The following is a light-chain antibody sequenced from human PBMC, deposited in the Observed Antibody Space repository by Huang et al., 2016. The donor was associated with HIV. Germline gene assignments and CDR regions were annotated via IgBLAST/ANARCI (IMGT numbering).Light chain of an antibody. V-gene: IGKV1-5*03. J-gene: IGKJ2*01. CDR1: QSMSRW. Sequence: DIQMTQSPSTLSASVGDSVTITCRASQSMSRWLAWYQQKPGRAPKILIYAASTLESGVPSSFSVSGSGTEFTLTISSLQPDDFATYYCQQYNAYYTFGQGTKLEIK. CDR2: AAS. CDR3: QQYNAYYT.